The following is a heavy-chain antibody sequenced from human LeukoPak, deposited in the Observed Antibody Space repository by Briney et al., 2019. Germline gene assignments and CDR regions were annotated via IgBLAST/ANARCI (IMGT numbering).Heavy chain of an antibody. CDR1: GFTFTSYG. CDR3: VSPRGFSYGYFDY. D-gene: IGHD5-18*01. Sequence: PGGSLRLSCAASGFTFTSYGMNWVRQPPGKGLEWIGSIYYSKNTYYNPSLKSRVTISADTSKNQFSLTLGSVSATDTAVYYCVSPRGFSYGYFDYWGQGTLVTVSS. J-gene: IGHJ4*02. CDR2: IYYSKNT. V-gene: IGHV4-39*01.